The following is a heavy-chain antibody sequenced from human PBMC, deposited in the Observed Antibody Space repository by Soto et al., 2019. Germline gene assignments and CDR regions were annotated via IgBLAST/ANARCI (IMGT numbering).Heavy chain of an antibody. CDR1: GGTFSSYA. D-gene: IGHD5-12*01. CDR3: AREIEMATTRFDD. Sequence: GASVQVSCKASGGTFSSYAISWVRQAPGQGLEWMGGIIPIFGTANYAQKFQGRVTVTADESTSTAYMELSSLRSEDTAVYYCAREIEMATTRFDDWGQGTLVTASS. CDR2: IIPIFGTA. J-gene: IGHJ4*02. V-gene: IGHV1-69*13.